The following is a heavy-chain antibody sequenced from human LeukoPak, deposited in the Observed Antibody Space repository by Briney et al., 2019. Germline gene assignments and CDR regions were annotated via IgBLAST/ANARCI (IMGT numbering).Heavy chain of an antibody. CDR1: GLTFSSYA. J-gene: IGHJ4*02. CDR3: AKDEPFIGNDY. V-gene: IGHV3-23*01. Sequence: GGSLRLSCAASGLTFSSYAMTWVRQAPGKWLEWVLSISGSGGSTSYAASVKGRFTISRDNSKNTLYLQMNSLRAEDTAVYYCAKDEPFIGNDYWRQGSLVTDPS. D-gene: IGHD1-1*01. CDR2: ISGSGGST.